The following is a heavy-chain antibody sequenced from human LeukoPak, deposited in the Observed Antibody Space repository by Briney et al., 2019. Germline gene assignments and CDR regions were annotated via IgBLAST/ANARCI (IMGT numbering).Heavy chain of an antibody. Sequence: GGSLRLSCAASGFSVNTNYMTWVRQAPGKGLEWVSVLYSGGGAYYADSVKDRFTISRDYSQNTLLLQMNSLRAEDTAVYYCARARRPMVRGVLDAFDIWGQGTMVTVSS. CDR3: ARARRPMVRGVLDAFDI. CDR2: LYSGGGA. J-gene: IGHJ3*02. V-gene: IGHV3-66*01. D-gene: IGHD3-10*01. CDR1: GFSVNTNY.